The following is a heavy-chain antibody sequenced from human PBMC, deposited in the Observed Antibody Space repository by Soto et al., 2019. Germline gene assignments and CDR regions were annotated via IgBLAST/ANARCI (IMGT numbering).Heavy chain of an antibody. CDR3: TRQGGYCSGGSCYSSDY. CDR1: GFTFSGSA. CDR2: IRSKDNSYAT. V-gene: IGHV3-73*01. J-gene: IGHJ4*02. Sequence: EVQLVESGGGLVQPGGSLKLSCAASGFTFSGSAMHWVRQASGKGLEWVGRIRSKDNSYATAYAASVKGRFTISRDDSKNTAYLQMNSLKTEDTAVYYCTRQGGYCSGGSCYSSDYWGQGTLVTVSS. D-gene: IGHD2-15*01.